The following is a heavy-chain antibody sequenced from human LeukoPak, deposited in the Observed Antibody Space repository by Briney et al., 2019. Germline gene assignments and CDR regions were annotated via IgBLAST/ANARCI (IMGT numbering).Heavy chain of an antibody. CDR1: GFTFSGYP. CDR3: ARDLGDYYDSSGYIGY. Sequence: GKSLRLSCAASGFTFSGYPIHWVRQAPGKGLEWVAVIWYDGSNKYYADSVKGRFTISRDNSKNTLYLQMNSLRAEDTAVYYCARDLGDYYDSSGYIGYWGQGTLVTVSS. D-gene: IGHD3-22*01. V-gene: IGHV3-33*01. J-gene: IGHJ4*02. CDR2: IWYDGSNK.